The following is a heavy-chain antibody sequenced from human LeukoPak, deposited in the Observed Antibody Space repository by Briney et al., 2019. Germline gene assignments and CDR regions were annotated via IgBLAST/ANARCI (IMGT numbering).Heavy chain of an antibody. D-gene: IGHD5-18*01. J-gene: IGHJ4*02. CDR3: ASGERGYSYGPLDY. V-gene: IGHV4-4*09. CDR1: GGSIRSYF. Sequence: SETLSLTCSVSGGSIRSYFWSWIRQPPGKGLEWIGYIFFAGSTTYNPSLKSRVTISIDTSKNQLSLKLNSVTAADTAVYYCASGERGYSYGPLDYWGQGTLVTVSS. CDR2: IFFAGST.